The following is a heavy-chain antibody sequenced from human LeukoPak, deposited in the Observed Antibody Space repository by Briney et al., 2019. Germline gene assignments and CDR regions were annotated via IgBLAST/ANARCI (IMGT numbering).Heavy chain of an antibody. Sequence: PGGSLRLSCAASGFTFSDYYMSWIRQAPGKGLGWVSYISSSGSTIYYADSVKGRFTVSRDNAKNSLYLQMNSLRAEDTAVYYCARGKNGGITIFGVVIDGEYNWFDPWGQGTLVTVSS. CDR1: GFTFSDYY. D-gene: IGHD3-3*01. V-gene: IGHV3-11*01. CDR3: ARGKNGGITIFGVVIDGEYNWFDP. CDR2: ISSSGSTI. J-gene: IGHJ5*02.